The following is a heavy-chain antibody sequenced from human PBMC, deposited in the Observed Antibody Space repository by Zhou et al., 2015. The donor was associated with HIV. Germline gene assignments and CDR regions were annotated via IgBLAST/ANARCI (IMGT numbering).Heavy chain of an antibody. CDR3: ARVLVEDYGVQQALDYYGMDV. D-gene: IGHD4-17*01. V-gene: IGHV1-69*02. CDR1: GGTFSSYT. J-gene: IGHJ6*02. CDR2: IIPILGIA. Sequence: QVQLVQSGAEVKKPGSSVKVSCKASGGTFSSYTISWVRQAPGQGLEWMGRIIPILGIANYAQKFQGRVTITADKSTSTAYMELSSLRSEDTAVYYCARVLVEDYGVQQALDYYGMDVWGQGTTVTVSS.